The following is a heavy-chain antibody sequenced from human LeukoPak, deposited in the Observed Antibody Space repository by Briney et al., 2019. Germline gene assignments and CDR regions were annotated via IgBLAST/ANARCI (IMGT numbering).Heavy chain of an antibody. V-gene: IGHV4-39*01. CDR1: GGSISSSSYY. D-gene: IGHD4-23*01. CDR3: ARGPVTVVTPNYFDY. CDR2: IYYSGST. Sequence: SETLSLTCTVSGGSISSSSYYWGWIRQPPGKGLEWIGSIYYSGSTYYNPSLKSRVTISVDTSKNQFSLKLSSVTAADTAVYYCARGPVTVVTPNYFDYWGQGTLVTVSS. J-gene: IGHJ4*02.